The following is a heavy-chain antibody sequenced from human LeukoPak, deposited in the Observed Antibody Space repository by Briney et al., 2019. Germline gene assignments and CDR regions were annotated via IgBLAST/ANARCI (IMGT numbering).Heavy chain of an antibody. CDR3: AREWVLRWYHYDY. CDR1: GYTFSSYW. V-gene: IGHV3-74*01. J-gene: IGHJ4*02. Sequence: PGGSLRLSCAASGYTFSSYWMHWVRQAPGKGLVWVSRIDTDGSITSYADSVKGRFTISRDNAKNSLYLQMNSLRAEDTAVYYCAREWVLRWYHYDYWGQGTLVTVSS. CDR2: IDTDGSIT. D-gene: IGHD4-23*01.